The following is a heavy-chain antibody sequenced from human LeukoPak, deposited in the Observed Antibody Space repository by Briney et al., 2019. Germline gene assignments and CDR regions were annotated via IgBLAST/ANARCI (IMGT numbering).Heavy chain of an antibody. D-gene: IGHD6-19*01. Sequence: GRSLRLSCTASGFTFGDYAMSWFRQAPGKGLEWLCFIASKAYGETTECAASVRGRFTISRDDSKSITYLQMNRLKTEDTAVYYCTRDFQWSFDFWGQGTLVTVSS. CDR2: IASKAYGETT. CDR1: GFTFGDYA. J-gene: IGHJ4*02. CDR3: TRDFQWSFDF. V-gene: IGHV3-49*03.